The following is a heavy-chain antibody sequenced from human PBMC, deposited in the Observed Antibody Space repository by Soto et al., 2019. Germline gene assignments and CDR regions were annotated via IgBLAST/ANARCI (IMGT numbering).Heavy chain of an antibody. CDR2: IYYSGST. V-gene: IGHV4-59*01. J-gene: IGHJ6*02. CDR3: ARARAVLRFLEWLPTPDGMDV. Sequence: TLSLTCTVSVGSISSYYWSWIRQPPGKGLEWIGYIYYSGSTNYNPSLKSRVTISVDTPKNQFSLKLSSVTAADTAVYYCARARAVLRFLEWLPTPDGMDVWGQGTTVTVSS. D-gene: IGHD3-3*01. CDR1: VGSISSYY.